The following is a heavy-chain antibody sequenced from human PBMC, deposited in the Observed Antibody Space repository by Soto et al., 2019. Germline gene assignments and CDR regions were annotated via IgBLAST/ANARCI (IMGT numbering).Heavy chain of an antibody. CDR2: TYYRSKWYN. V-gene: IGHV6-1*01. CDR3: ARESSSGRYERYYFDY. D-gene: IGHD6-19*01. Sequence: SQTLSLTCAISGDSVSSNSAAWNWIRQSPSRGLEWLGRTYYRSKWYNDYAVSVKSRITINPDTSKNQFSLQLNSVTPEDTAVYYCARESSSGRYERYYFDYWGQGTLVTVSS. CDR1: GDSVSSNSAA. J-gene: IGHJ4*02.